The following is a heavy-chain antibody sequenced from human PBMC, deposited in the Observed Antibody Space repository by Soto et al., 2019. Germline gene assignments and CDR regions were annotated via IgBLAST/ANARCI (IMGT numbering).Heavy chain of an antibody. Sequence: QVQLQESGPGLVKPSQTLSLTCTVSGGSISSGGYYWSWIRQHPGKGLEWIGYISYSGSTYYNPSLKSRVTISVDTSKDQFSLKLSSVTAADTAVYYCARAGVAMATLILFDYWGQGTLVTVSS. J-gene: IGHJ4*02. CDR1: GGSISSGGYY. D-gene: IGHD2-21*01. V-gene: IGHV4-31*03. CDR3: ARAGVAMATLILFDY. CDR2: ISYSGST.